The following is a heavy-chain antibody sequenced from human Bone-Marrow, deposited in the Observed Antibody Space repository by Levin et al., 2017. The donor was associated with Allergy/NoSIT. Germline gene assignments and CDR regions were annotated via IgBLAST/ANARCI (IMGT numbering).Heavy chain of an antibody. CDR2: IWYDGSNK. Sequence: GGSLRLSCAASGFTFSSYGMHWVRQAPGKGLEWVAVIWYDGSNKYYADSVKGRFTISRDNSKNTLYLQMNSLRAEDTAVYYCARDSSDCSSTSCDTSIDYWGQGTLVTVSS. CDR1: GFTFSSYG. CDR3: ARDSSDCSSTSCDTSIDY. V-gene: IGHV3-33*01. D-gene: IGHD2-2*02. J-gene: IGHJ4*02.